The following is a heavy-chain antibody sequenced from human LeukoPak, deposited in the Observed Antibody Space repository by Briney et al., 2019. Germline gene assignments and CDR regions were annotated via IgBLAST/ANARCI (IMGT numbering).Heavy chain of an antibody. CDR2: ISYDGSNK. V-gene: IGHV3-30*18. CDR3: AKIYDSSGYLDYFDY. J-gene: IGHJ4*02. CDR1: GFTFSDSA. Sequence: GGSLRLSCAASGFTFSDSAMHWFGQASGKGLEWVAVISYDGSNKYYADSVKGRFTISRDNSKNTLYLQMNSLRAEDTAVYYCAKIYDSSGYLDYFDYWGQGTLVTVSS. D-gene: IGHD3-22*01.